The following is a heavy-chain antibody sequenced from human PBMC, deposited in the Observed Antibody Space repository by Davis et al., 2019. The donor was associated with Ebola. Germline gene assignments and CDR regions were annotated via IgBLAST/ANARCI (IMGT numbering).Heavy chain of an antibody. V-gene: IGHV3-30*18. Sequence: GESLKISCAASGFTFSSYGMHWVRQAPGKGLEWVAVISYDGSNKYYADSVKGRFTISRDNSQNTVVVHMNSLRAEDTAIYYCAKDIMIRGLDYFDYWGQGVLVTVSS. D-gene: IGHD3-10*01. CDR2: ISYDGSNK. J-gene: IGHJ4*02. CDR3: AKDIMIRGLDYFDY. CDR1: GFTFSSYG.